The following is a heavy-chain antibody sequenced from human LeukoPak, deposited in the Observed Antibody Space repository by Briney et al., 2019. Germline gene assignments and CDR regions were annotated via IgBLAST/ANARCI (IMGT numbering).Heavy chain of an antibody. CDR1: GFTFSSYA. V-gene: IGHV3-23*01. CDR3: AKVGTFYGALYYFDY. J-gene: IGHJ4*02. CDR2: ISGSGGST. D-gene: IGHD4-17*01. Sequence: GGSLRLSCAASGFTFSSYAMSWVRQAPGKGLEWVSAISGSGGSTYYADSVKGRFTISRDNSKNTLYLQMNSLRAEDTAVYYCAKVGTFYGALYYFDYWGQGTLVTVSS.